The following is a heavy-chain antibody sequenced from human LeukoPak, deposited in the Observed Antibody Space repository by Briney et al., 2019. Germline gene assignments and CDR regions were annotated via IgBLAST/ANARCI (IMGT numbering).Heavy chain of an antibody. CDR3: AREGNYGDYGNAFDV. CDR1: GYTFTGYY. V-gene: IGHV1-2*02. J-gene: IGHJ3*01. Sequence: ASVKVSCKASGYTFTGYYMHWARQAPGQGLEWMGWINPNSGGTNFAQKFQGRVTMTRDTSITTAYMELTRLRSDDTTIYYCAREGNYGDYGNAFDVWGQGTKVTVSS. D-gene: IGHD4-17*01. CDR2: INPNSGGT.